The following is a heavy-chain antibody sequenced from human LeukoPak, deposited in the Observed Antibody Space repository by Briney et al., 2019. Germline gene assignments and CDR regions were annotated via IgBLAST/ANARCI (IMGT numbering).Heavy chain of an antibody. V-gene: IGHV3-20*01. J-gene: IGHJ6*02. CDR1: GFTFDDYA. CDR2: INWNGGST. D-gene: IGHD5-18*01. CDR3: ARSRGGYSRFDYYYGMDV. Sequence: GRSLRLSCAASGFTFDDYAMHWVRQAPGKGLEWVSGINWNGGSTGYADSVKGRFTISRDNAKNSLYLQMNSLRAEDTALYHCARSRGGYSRFDYYYGMDVWGQGTTVTVSS.